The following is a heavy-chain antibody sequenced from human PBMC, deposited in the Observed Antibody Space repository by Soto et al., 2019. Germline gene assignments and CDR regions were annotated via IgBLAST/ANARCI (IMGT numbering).Heavy chain of an antibody. Sequence: ESGPTLVNPTETLTLTCTVSGFSLSNARMGVSWIRQPPGKALEWLAHIFSNDEKSYSTSLKSRLTISKDTSKSQVVLTMTNMDPVDTATYYCARNLGYCSGGSCYSTNWFDPWGQGTLVTVSS. V-gene: IGHV2-26*01. CDR2: IFSNDEK. J-gene: IGHJ5*02. CDR3: ARNLGYCSGGSCYSTNWFDP. CDR1: GFSLSNARMG. D-gene: IGHD2-15*01.